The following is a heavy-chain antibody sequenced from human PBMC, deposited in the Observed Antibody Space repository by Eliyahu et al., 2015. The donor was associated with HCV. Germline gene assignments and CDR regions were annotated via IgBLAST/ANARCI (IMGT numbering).Heavy chain of an antibody. Sequence: EVQLVESGGGVVQPGGSLKLSCAASGFTFNNYWMHWVRQAPEKGLVWVSRINSDGSDTSYADSVKGRFTISRDNAKNTLYLQMNSLRAEDTGVYYCVRDPPRQLELFDYWGQGTLVTVSS. D-gene: IGHD1-1*01. CDR2: INSDGSDT. J-gene: IGHJ4*02. CDR1: GFTFNNYW. V-gene: IGHV3-74*01. CDR3: VRDPPRQLELFDY.